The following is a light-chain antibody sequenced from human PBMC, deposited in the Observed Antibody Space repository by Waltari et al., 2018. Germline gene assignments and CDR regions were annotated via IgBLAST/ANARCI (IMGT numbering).Light chain of an antibody. V-gene: IGLV3-1*01. CDR3: QAWDSSTVV. Sequence: SYELTQPPSVSVSPGQPASTTRSGDKSGDKYACWYQQKPGQSPVRVIYPDSKRPSGIPERFSGSNSGNTATLTISGTQAMDEADYYCQAWDSSTVVFGGGTKLTVL. J-gene: IGLJ2*01. CDR1: KSGDKY. CDR2: PDS.